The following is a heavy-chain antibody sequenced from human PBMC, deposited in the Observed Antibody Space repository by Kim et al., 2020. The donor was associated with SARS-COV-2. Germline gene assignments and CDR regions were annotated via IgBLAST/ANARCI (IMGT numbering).Heavy chain of an antibody. J-gene: IGHJ4*02. CDR3: ARESSTYGGGDY. V-gene: IGHV4-59*01. D-gene: IGHD4-17*01. Sequence: NYNPSLKSRVTISVDTSKNQFSLKLSSVTAADTAVYYCARESSTYGGGDYWGQGTLVTVSS.